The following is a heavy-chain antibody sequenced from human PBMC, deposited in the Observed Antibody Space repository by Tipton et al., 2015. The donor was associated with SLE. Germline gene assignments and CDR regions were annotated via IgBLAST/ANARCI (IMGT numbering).Heavy chain of an antibody. CDR3: ARAIGAKYFNF. CDR1: GGSISSSSYY. D-gene: IGHD3-16*01. V-gene: IGHV4-39*07. CDR2: INYSGSS. Sequence: TLSLTCTVSGGSISSSSYYWGWIRQPPGKGLEWIGNINYSGSSYYNPSLKTRVSMSVDTSKMQFSLRLTSVTAADTAIYYCARAIGAKYFNFWGQGTLVTVSS. J-gene: IGHJ4*02.